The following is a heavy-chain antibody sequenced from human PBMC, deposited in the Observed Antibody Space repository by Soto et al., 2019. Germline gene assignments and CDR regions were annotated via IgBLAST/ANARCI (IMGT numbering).Heavy chain of an antibody. CDR3: ARDLGLPYRSVRGWFDP. Sequence: GASVKVSCKASGYTFTSYGISWVRQAPGQGLEWMGWISAYNGNTNYAQKLQGRVTMTTDTSTSTAYMELRSLRSDDTAVYYCARDLGLPYRSVRGWFDPWGQGTLVTSPQ. V-gene: IGHV1-18*01. D-gene: IGHD6-19*01. CDR1: GYTFTSYG. CDR2: ISAYNGNT. J-gene: IGHJ5*02.